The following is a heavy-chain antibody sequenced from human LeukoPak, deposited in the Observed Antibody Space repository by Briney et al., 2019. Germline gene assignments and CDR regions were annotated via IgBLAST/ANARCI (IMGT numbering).Heavy chain of an antibody. CDR1: GYTFTSYA. CDR2: INAGNGNT. V-gene: IGHV1-3*03. CDR3: ATDVRPSDYYDSSGYYYGLL. J-gene: IGHJ4*02. D-gene: IGHD3-22*01. Sequence: ASVKVSCKASGYTFTSYAMHWVRQAPGRRLEWMGWINAGNGNTKYSQEFQGRVTITRDTSASTAYMELSSLRSEDTAVYYCATDVRPSDYYDSSGYYYGLLWGQGTLVTVSS.